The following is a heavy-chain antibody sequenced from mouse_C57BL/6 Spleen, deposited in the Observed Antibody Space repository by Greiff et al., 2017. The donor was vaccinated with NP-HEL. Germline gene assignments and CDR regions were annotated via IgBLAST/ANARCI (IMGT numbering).Heavy chain of an antibody. D-gene: IGHD1-1*01. CDR1: GYAFTNYL. CDR2: INPGSGGT. V-gene: IGHV1-54*01. Sequence: VQLQQSGAELVRPGTSVKVSCKASGYAFTNYLIEWVKQRPGQGLEWIGVINPGSGGTNYNEKFKGKATLTADKSSSTAYMQLSSLTSEDSAVYFCASGTLYYGSSSFDYWGQGTTLTVSS. J-gene: IGHJ2*01. CDR3: ASGTLYYGSSSFDY.